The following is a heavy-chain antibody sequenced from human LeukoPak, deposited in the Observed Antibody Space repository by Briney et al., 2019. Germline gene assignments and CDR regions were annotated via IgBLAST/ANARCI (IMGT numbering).Heavy chain of an antibody. V-gene: IGHV3-53*01. CDR1: GFTVSSNY. CDR2: IYSGGST. CDR3: ARAQFRYGDLSQFDY. J-gene: IGHJ4*02. D-gene: IGHD4-17*01. Sequence: PGGSLRLSCAASGFTVSSNYMSWVRQAPGKGLEWVSVIYSGGSTKYADSVKGRFTISRDNSKNTVYLQMSSLRDEDTAVYYCARAQFRYGDLSQFDYWGQGTLVTVSS.